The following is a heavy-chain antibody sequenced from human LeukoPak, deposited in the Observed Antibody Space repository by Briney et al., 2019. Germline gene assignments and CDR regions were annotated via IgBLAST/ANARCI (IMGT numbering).Heavy chain of an antibody. CDR3: ARYSSSSYVHYYYGMDV. CDR2: INPSGGST. CDR1: GYTFTSYY. D-gene: IGHD6-6*01. Sequence: ASVKVSCKASGYTFTSYYMHWVRQAPGQGLEWMGIINPSGGSTSYAQKFQGRVTMTRDTSTSTVYMELSSLRSEDTAVYYCARYSSSSYVHYYYGMDVWGQGTTVTVSS. V-gene: IGHV1-46*01. J-gene: IGHJ6*02.